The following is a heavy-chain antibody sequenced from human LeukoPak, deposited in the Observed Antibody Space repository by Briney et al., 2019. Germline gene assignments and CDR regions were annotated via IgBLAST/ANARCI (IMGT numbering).Heavy chain of an antibody. D-gene: IGHD4-23*01. Sequence: GGSLRLSCAASGFTFSSYAMSWVRQAPGKGLEWVSAISGSGGSTYYADSVKGRFTISRDNSKNTLYLRMNSLRAEDTAVYYCAKSTAVVTPSPSDYWGQGTLVTVSS. CDR3: AKSTAVVTPSPSDY. V-gene: IGHV3-23*01. J-gene: IGHJ4*02. CDR1: GFTFSSYA. CDR2: ISGSGGST.